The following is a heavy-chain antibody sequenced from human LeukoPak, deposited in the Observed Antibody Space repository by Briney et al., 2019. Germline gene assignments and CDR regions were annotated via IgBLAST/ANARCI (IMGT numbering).Heavy chain of an antibody. Sequence: GGSLRLSCAASGFTFSSYAMSWVRQAPEKGLEWVSAISGSGGSTYYADSVKGRFTISRDNSKDTLYLQMNSLRAEDTAVYYCAKETYYYDSSGYYCDYWGQGTLVTVSS. CDR2: ISGSGGST. CDR3: AKETYYYDSSGYYCDY. CDR1: GFTFSSYA. J-gene: IGHJ4*02. V-gene: IGHV3-23*01. D-gene: IGHD3-22*01.